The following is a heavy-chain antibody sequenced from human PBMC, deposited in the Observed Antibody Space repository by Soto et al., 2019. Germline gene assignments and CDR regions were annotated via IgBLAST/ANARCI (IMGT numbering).Heavy chain of an antibody. CDR2: IYPGDSDT. V-gene: IGHV5-51*01. J-gene: IGHJ6*04. CDR3: AREPQLVRTYYCGMDV. CDR1: GYSFTSYW. Sequence: PVESLKISGKASGYSFTSYWICWLRQIPGKVLEWMGIIYPGDSDTRYSPSFQGHVTISADKSISTAYLQCRSLQASDTAMSSCAREPQLVRTYYCGMDVWRKGTTVTVSS. D-gene: IGHD6-13*01.